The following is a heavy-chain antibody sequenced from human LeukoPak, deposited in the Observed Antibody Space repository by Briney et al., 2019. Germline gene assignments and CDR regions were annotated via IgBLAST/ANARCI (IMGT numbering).Heavy chain of an antibody. CDR2: IYYSGST. J-gene: IGHJ2*01. D-gene: IGHD6-13*01. CDR3: ARRFSSSWLYWYFDL. CDR1: GGSISSYY. V-gene: IGHV4-59*01. Sequence: SEALSLTCTASGGSISSYYWSWIRQPPGKGLEWIGYIYYSGSTNYNPSRKSRVTISVDTSKNQFSLKLSSVTAADTAVYYCARRFSSSWLYWYFDLWGRGTLVTVSS.